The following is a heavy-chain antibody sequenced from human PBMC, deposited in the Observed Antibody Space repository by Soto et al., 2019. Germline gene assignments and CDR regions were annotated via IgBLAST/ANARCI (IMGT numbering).Heavy chain of an antibody. CDR3: AREDSYGWSGESLDV. Sequence: QVQLQQWGAGLLKASETLSLTCAVVGDSLRGQSWNWIRQSPGKGLEWIGELDQSGGTNYNPSLKSRAMIPEDTSNNQFSLTFTSVTAADTAVYYCAREDSYGWSGESLDVWGQGTTVTVSS. D-gene: IGHD6-19*01. J-gene: IGHJ6*02. CDR1: GDSLRGQS. CDR2: LDQSGGT. V-gene: IGHV4-34*01.